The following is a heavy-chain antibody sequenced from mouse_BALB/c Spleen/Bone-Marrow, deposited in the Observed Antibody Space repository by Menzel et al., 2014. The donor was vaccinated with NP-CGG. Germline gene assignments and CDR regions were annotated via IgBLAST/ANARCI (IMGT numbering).Heavy chain of an antibody. D-gene: IGHD1-2*01. J-gene: IGHJ2*01. V-gene: IGHV1S81*02. CDR1: GYTFTSYY. Sequence: VQLQQSGAELVKPGTSEKLSCKASGYTFTSYYIYWVKQRPGQGLKWIGEINPSNGGTNFNEKFKSKATLTVDKSSSTAYMQLSSLTSEDSAVYYCTRLSLLRGYFDYWGQGTTLTVSS. CDR2: INPSNGGT. CDR3: TRLSLLRGYFDY.